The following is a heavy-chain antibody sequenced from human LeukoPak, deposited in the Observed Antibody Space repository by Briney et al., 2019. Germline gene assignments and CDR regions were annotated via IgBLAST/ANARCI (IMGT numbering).Heavy chain of an antibody. CDR2: INHSGST. D-gene: IGHD3-10*01. CDR3: ARATGRYYYGSGSYYSLGFDY. J-gene: IGHJ4*02. CDR1: GGSFSGYY. Sequence: SETLSLTCAVYGGSFSGYYWSWIRQPPGKGLEWIGEINHSGSTNYNPSLKSRVTISVDTSKNQFSLKLSSVTAADTAVYYCARATGRYYYGSGSYYSLGFDYWSQGTLVTVSS. V-gene: IGHV4-34*01.